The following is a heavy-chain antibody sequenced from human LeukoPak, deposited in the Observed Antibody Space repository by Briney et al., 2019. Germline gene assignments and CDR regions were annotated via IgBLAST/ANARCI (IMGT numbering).Heavy chain of an antibody. D-gene: IGHD6-19*01. J-gene: IGHJ4*02. CDR1: GFTFSSYG. V-gene: IGHV3-33*06. Sequence: GGSLRLSCAASGFTFSSYGMHCVRQAPGKGLEWVAVIWYDGSNKYYADSVKGRFTISRDNSKNTLYLQMNSLRAEDTAVYYCAKVYSSGWYYFDYWGQGTLVTVSS. CDR3: AKVYSSGWYYFDY. CDR2: IWYDGSNK.